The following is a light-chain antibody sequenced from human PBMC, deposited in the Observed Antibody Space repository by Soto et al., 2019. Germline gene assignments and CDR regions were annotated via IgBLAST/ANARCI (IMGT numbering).Light chain of an antibody. CDR2: GAS. CDR3: QQYGSSPPYT. CDR1: QSVSSSY. J-gene: IGKJ2*01. V-gene: IGKV3-20*01. Sequence: EIVLTQSPGTLSLSPGERATLSCRASQSVSSSYLAGYQQKPGQAPRLLIYGASSRATGIPDRFSGSGSGTDFTLTISRLEAEDFAVYYCQQYGSSPPYTCGLGTKLEIK.